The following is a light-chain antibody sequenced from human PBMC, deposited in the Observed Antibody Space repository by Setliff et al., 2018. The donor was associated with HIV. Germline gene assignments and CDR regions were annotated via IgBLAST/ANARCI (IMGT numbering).Light chain of an antibody. CDR3: TSYSSNTTLWI. J-gene: IGLJ1*01. V-gene: IGLV2-14*03. CDR2: DVS. Sequence: QSVLTQPASVSGSPGQSITISCSGTSRYVGGYNYVSWYQQHPGKSPKLMIYDVSNRPSGVSNRFSGSKSGNTASLTISGLQAEDEADYYCTSYSSNTTLWIFGTGTKVTVL. CDR1: SRYVGGYNY.